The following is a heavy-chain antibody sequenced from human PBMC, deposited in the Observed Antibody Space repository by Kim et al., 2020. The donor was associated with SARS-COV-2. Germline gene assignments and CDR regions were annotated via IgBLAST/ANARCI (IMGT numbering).Heavy chain of an antibody. Sequence: GGSLRLSCAASGFTFSSYAMSWVRQAPGKGLEWVSAISGSGGSTYYADSVKGRFTISRDNSKNTLYLQMNSLRAEDTAVYYCAKVPLYDYVWGCYRYTELYYFDYWGQGTLVTVSS. V-gene: IGHV3-23*01. CDR2: ISGSGGST. D-gene: IGHD3-16*02. CDR3: AKVPLYDYVWGCYRYTELYYFDY. J-gene: IGHJ4*02. CDR1: GFTFSSYA.